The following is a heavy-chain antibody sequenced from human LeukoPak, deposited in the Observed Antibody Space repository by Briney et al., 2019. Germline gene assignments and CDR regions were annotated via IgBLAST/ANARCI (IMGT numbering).Heavy chain of an antibody. CDR2: INNDGSST. CDR3: ARGRYYGMDV. V-gene: IGHV3-74*01. Sequence: GGSLRLSCAASGFTFSSYWMHCVRQAPGKGLVWVSRINNDGSSTAYADSVKGRFTISRDNAKNTLFLQMNSLRAEDTAVYYCARGRYYGMDVWGRGTTVTVSS. CDR1: GFTFSSYW. J-gene: IGHJ6*02.